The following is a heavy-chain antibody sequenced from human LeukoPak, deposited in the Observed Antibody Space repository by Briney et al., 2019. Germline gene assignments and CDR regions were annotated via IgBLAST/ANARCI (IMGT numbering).Heavy chain of an antibody. CDR1: GDSISNYY. CDR2: IYTTGST. Sequence: SETLSLTCTVSGDSISNYYWNWIRQSAEKKLEYIGRIYTTGSTNSNPSLESRVTMSLDTSKNQFSLRLSSVTAADTAVYYCAGMHTVGYYYYYYMDVWGKGTPVTVSS. CDR3: AGMHTVGYYYYYYMDV. D-gene: IGHD1-26*01. V-gene: IGHV4-4*07. J-gene: IGHJ6*03.